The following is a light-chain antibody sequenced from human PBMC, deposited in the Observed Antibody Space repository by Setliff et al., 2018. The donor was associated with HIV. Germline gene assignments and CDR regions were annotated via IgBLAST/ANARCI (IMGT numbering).Light chain of an antibody. V-gene: IGLV2-14*02. CDR1: SSDIGRYNL. CDR2: QAT. J-gene: IGLJ1*01. CDR3: NSYTTSGTRV. Sequence: QFALTQPASVSGSPGQSITISCTGTSSDIGRYNLVSWYQQYPGKAPKLMIYQATKRPSGVSNRFSGSKSVNTASLTISGLQTEDEADYYCNSYTTSGTRVFGTGTKV.